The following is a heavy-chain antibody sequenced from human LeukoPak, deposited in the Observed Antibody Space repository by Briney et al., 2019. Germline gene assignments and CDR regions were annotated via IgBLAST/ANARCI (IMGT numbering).Heavy chain of an antibody. J-gene: IGHJ6*03. Sequence: ASVKVSCKASGYTFTGYYMHWVRQAPGQGLEWMGRINPNSGGTNYAQKFQGRVTMTRDTSISTAYMELSRLRSDDTAVYYCGRVDTAMGSFYYYYYYMDVWGKGTTVTVSS. D-gene: IGHD5-18*01. V-gene: IGHV1-2*06. CDR1: GYTFTGYY. CDR3: GRVDTAMGSFYYYYYYMDV. CDR2: INPNSGGT.